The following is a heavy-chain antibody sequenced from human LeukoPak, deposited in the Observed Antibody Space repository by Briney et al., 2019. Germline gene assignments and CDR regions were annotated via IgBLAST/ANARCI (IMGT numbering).Heavy chain of an antibody. CDR3: ARRLLWFGEPSMGYWFDP. V-gene: IGHV4-39*01. Sequence: SETLSLTCTVSGGSISSSSYYWGWIRQPPGKGLEWIASIYDSGSTYDNPSLKSRVTICVDTSKNQFSLKLSSVTAADTAVYYCARRLLWFGEPSMGYWFDPWGQGTLVTVSS. CDR1: GGSISSSSYY. CDR2: IYDSGST. J-gene: IGHJ5*02. D-gene: IGHD3-10*01.